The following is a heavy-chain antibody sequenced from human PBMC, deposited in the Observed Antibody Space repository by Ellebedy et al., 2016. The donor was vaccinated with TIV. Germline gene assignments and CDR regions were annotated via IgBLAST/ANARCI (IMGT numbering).Heavy chain of an antibody. CDR3: ARGEGYGSGGYERNWFDP. D-gene: IGHD3-10*01. CDR2: IYHSGST. Sequence: SETLSLTXTVSGYSISSGYYWGWIRQPPGKGLEWIGSIYHSGSTYYNPSLKSRVTISVDTSKNQFSLKLSSVTAADTAVHYCARGEGYGSGGYERNWFDPWGQGTLVTVSS. CDR1: GYSISSGYY. J-gene: IGHJ5*02. V-gene: IGHV4-38-2*02.